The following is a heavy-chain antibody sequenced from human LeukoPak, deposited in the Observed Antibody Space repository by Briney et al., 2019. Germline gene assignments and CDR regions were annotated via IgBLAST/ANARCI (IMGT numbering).Heavy chain of an antibody. CDR3: AKAPRGELASFDY. CDR1: GFTFSSYG. D-gene: IGHD1-26*01. J-gene: IGHJ4*02. CDR2: IWYDGSNK. Sequence: GGSLRLSCAASGFTFSSYGMHWVRQAPGKGLEWVAVIWYDGSNKYYADSVKGRFTISRDNSKNTLYLQMNSLRAEDTAVYYCAKAPRGELASFDYWGQGTLVTVSS. V-gene: IGHV3-33*06.